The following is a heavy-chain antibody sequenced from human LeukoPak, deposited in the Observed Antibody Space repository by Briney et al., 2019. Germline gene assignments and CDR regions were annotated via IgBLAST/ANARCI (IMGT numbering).Heavy chain of an antibody. CDR3: ATSDSYQSGSYSS. J-gene: IGHJ5*02. CDR1: GFTFSSYS. Sequence: GGSLRLSCAASGFTFSSYSMNWVRQAPGKGLEWVSSISSSSSYIYYADSVKGRFTISRDNAKNSLYLQMNSLRAEDTAVYYCATSDSYQSGSYSSWGQGTLVTVSS. V-gene: IGHV3-21*01. D-gene: IGHD1-26*01. CDR2: ISSSSSYI.